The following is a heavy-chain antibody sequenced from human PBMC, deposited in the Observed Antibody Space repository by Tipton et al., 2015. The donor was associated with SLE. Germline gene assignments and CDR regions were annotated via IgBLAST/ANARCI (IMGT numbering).Heavy chain of an antibody. CDR1: GGSIRGGSYY. D-gene: IGHD3-10*01. Sequence: TLSLTCTVSGGSIRGGSYYWSWIRQPAGKGLEWIGRIYISENTAYSPSLYSPSLKSRVTISVDTSKNQFSLRLTDVTVADTAVYYCARVQRGFGFEYWGQGALVTVSS. CDR3: ARVQRGFGFEY. J-gene: IGHJ4*02. CDR2: IYISENTAYSPS. V-gene: IGHV4-61*02.